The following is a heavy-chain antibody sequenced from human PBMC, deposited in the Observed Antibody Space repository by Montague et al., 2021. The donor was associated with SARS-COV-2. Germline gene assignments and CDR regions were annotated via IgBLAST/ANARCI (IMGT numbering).Heavy chain of an antibody. V-gene: IGHV4-39*01. CDR1: GVSINNNNYY. CDR2: IYYSGST. J-gene: IGHJ4*01. D-gene: IGHD3-10*01. CDR3: ARHPFSFSDSGTLGYFDY. Sequence: SDPLSLPFSVSGVSINNNNYYWGWIRQPPGKGLEWIGTIYYSGSTYYNPSLKSRVTISVDTSKNQFSLRVRSVTAADTAVYYCARHPFSFSDSGTLGYFDYWGHGTLVAVSS.